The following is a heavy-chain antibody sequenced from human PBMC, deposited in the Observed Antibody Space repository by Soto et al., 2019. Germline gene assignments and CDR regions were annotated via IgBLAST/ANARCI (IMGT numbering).Heavy chain of an antibody. CDR2: IYHSGST. Sequence: PSETLSLTCAVSGYSISTGFNWAWIRQPPGKGLEWIGSIYHSGSTYYNLSLKSRVTISSDASKNQISLKLSSVTAADTALYYSARDWRAGFSTLVSWGQGTLLTVSS. D-gene: IGHD6-13*01. CDR1: GYSISTGFN. J-gene: IGHJ4*02. CDR3: ARDWRAGFSTLVS. V-gene: IGHV4-38-2*02.